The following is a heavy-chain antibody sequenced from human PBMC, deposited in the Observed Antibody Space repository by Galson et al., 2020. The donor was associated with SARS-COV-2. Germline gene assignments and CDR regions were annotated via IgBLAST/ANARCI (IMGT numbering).Heavy chain of an antibody. CDR3: ARESWGSRDP. D-gene: IGHD3-16*01. CDR1: GFIFFDAH. Sequence: GGSLRLSCAASGFIFFDAHMTWIRQAPGKGLEWISYIKNRGDTMYYADSVKGRFTISRDNGNNLLYLQMNSLRVEDTAIYYCARESWGSRDPWGQGTLVTVAT. J-gene: IGHJ5*02. CDR2: IKNRGDTM. V-gene: IGHV3-11*01.